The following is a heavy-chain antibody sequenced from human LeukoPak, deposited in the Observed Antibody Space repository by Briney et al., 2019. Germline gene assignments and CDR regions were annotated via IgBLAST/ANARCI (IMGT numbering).Heavy chain of an antibody. CDR2: IIPIFGTA. J-gene: IGHJ5*02. CDR3: ARGYCSSTSCYTADSFDP. V-gene: IGHV1-69*05. Sequence: SVRVSCKASGGTFITYAISWVRQAPGQGREWMGGIIPIFGTANYAQKFQGRVTITTDESTSTAYMELSSLRSEDTAVYYCARGYCSSTSCYTADSFDPWGQGTLVTVSS. CDR1: GGTFITYA. D-gene: IGHD2-2*02.